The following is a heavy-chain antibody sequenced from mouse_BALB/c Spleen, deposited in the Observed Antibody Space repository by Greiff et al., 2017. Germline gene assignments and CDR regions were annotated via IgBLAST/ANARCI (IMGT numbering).Heavy chain of an antibody. V-gene: IGHV1-80*01. CDR1: GYAFSSYW. J-gene: IGHJ4*01. Sequence: VKLMESGAELVRPGSSVKISCKASGYAFSSYWMNWVKQRPGQGLEWIGQIYPGDGDTNYNGKFKGKATLTADKSSSTAYMQLSSLTSEDSAVYYCARSANLYAMDYWGQGTSVTVSS. D-gene: IGHD3-3*01. CDR3: ARSANLYAMDY. CDR2: IYPGDGDT.